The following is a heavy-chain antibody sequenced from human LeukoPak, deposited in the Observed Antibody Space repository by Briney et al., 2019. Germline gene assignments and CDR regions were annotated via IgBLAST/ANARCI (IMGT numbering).Heavy chain of an antibody. CDR2: IYTSGST. V-gene: IGHV4-4*07. CDR3: ARDPLYSSSFWDAFDI. Sequence: SETLSLTCTVSGGSISSYYWSWIRQPAGKGLEWIGRIYTSGSTNYNPSLKSRVTMSADTSKNQFSLKLSSVTAADTAVYYCARDPLYSSSFWDAFDIWGQGTMVTVSS. J-gene: IGHJ3*02. CDR1: GGSISSYY. D-gene: IGHD6-6*01.